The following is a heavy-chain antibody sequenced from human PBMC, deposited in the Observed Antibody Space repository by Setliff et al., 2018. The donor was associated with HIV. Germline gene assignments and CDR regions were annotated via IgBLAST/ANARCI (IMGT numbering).Heavy chain of an antibody. V-gene: IGHV3-11*04. Sequence: GGSLRLSCAASGFTVSNDYMSWVRQAPGRGLEWVSSISIGSGAAIYYAESVQGRFTVSRDNSKNSLYLQMNSLRVEDTAVYYCARDYLYYNMYNGSPVYGMDVWGQGTTVTVSS. D-gene: IGHD3-10*01. CDR3: ARDYLYYNMYNGSPVYGMDV. CDR2: ISIGSGAAI. J-gene: IGHJ6*02. CDR1: GFTVSNDY.